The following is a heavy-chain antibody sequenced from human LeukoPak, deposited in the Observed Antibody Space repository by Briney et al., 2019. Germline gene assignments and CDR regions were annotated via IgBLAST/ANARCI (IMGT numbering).Heavy chain of an antibody. D-gene: IGHD3-22*01. J-gene: IGHJ3*02. CDR1: GFTFSSYS. CDR2: ISSSSSYI. Sequence: GESLRLSCAASGFTFSSYSMNWVRQAPGKGLEWVSSISSSSSYIYYADSVKGRFTISRDNAKNSLYLQMNSLRAEDTAVYYCAKDGGYYYDSSGYYYLGAFDIWGQGTMVTVSS. V-gene: IGHV3-21*04. CDR3: AKDGGYYYDSSGYYYLGAFDI.